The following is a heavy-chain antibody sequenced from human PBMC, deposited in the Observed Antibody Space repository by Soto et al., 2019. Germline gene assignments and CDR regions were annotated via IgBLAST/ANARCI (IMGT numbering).Heavy chain of an antibody. CDR2: IIPIFGTA. V-gene: IGHV1-69*13. D-gene: IGHD2-15*01. J-gene: IGHJ3*02. CDR3: ARVNHLGYCSGGSCPNDAFDI. CDR1: GGTFSSYA. Sequence: ASVKVSCKASGGTFSSYAISWVRQAPGQGLEWMGGIIPIFGTANYAQKFQGRVTITADESTSTAYMELSSLRSEDTAVYYCARVNHLGYCSGGSCPNDAFDIWGQGTMVTVSS.